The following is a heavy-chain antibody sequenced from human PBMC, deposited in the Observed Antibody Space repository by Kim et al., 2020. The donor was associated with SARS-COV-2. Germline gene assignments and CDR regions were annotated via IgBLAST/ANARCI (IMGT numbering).Heavy chain of an antibody. J-gene: IGHJ4*02. CDR1: GFTFSSYG. CDR2: IWYDGSNK. CDR3: AKDNYSSGPAGLFFDY. Sequence: GGSLRLSCAASGFTFSSYGMHWVRQAPGKGLEWVAVIWYDGSNKYYADSVKGRFTISRDNSKNTLYLQMNSLRAEDTAVYYCAKDNYSSGPAGLFFDYWGQGTLVTVSS. V-gene: IGHV3-33*06. D-gene: IGHD6-19*01.